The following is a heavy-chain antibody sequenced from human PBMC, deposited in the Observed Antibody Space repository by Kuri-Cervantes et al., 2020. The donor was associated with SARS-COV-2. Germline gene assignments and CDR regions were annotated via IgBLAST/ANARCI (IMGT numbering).Heavy chain of an antibody. D-gene: IGHD3-3*01. CDR2: INSDGSST. CDR1: GFTFSGYW. J-gene: IGHJ4*02. Sequence: GESLKISCAASGFTFSGYWMHCVRQAPGKGLVWVSRINSDGSSTSYADSVKGRFTISRDNSKNTLYLQMNSLRVEDTALYYCARDWGAIFGVATQFDYWGQGTLVTVSS. V-gene: IGHV3-74*01. CDR3: ARDWGAIFGVATQFDY.